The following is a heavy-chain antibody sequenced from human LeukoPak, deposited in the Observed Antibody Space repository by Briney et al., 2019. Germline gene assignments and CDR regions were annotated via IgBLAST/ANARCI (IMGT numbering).Heavy chain of an antibody. Sequence: SSETLSLTCALYGGSFSGYYWSWIRQPPGKGLEWIGEINHSGSTNYNPSLKSRVTISVDTSKDQFSLKLSSVTAADTAVYYCARARGYSYGYYFDYWGQGTLVTVST. CDR3: ARARGYSYGYYFDY. V-gene: IGHV4-34*01. J-gene: IGHJ4*02. CDR1: GGSFSGYY. CDR2: INHSGST. D-gene: IGHD5-18*01.